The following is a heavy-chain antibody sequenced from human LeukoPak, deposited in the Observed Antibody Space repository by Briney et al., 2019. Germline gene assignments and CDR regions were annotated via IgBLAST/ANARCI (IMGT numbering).Heavy chain of an antibody. CDR2: IYHSGST. Sequence: SETLSLTCTVSGGPITSYYWTWIRQPPGKGLEWIGYIYHSGSTNYNPSLKSGVTISVDTSKNRFSLKLSSVTAADTAVYNCARQTYSSGSAAFDIWGQGTMVTVSS. V-gene: IGHV4-59*08. D-gene: IGHD6-19*01. J-gene: IGHJ3*02. CDR3: ARQTYSSGSAAFDI. CDR1: GGPITSYY.